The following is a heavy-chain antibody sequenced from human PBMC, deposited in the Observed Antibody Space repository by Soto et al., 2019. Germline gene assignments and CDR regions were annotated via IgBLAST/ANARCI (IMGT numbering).Heavy chain of an antibody. Sequence: GESLKISCKGSGYSFASYWIGWVRQMPGKGLEWMGIIYPGDSDTRYSPSFQGQVTISAGKSISTAYLQWSSLKASDTAMYYCARSDDYYGSGSYYNVMSYWGQGTLVTVSS. V-gene: IGHV5-51*01. CDR3: ARSDDYYGSGSYYNVMSY. CDR2: IYPGDSDT. D-gene: IGHD3-10*01. J-gene: IGHJ4*02. CDR1: GYSFASYW.